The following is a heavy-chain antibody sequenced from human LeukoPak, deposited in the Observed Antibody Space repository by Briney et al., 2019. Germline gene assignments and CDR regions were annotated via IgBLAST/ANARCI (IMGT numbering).Heavy chain of an antibody. D-gene: IGHD6-19*01. J-gene: IGHJ5*02. CDR2: IYPGDSDT. CDR3: TAGYSSGWYWFDP. CDR1: GYSFPSYW. Sequence: GESLKISCKGSGYSFPSYWIGWVRQMPGKGLEWMGIIYPGDSDTRYSPSFQGQVTISADKSISTAYLQWSSLKASDTAMYYCTAGYSSGWYWFDPWGQGTLVTVSS. V-gene: IGHV5-51*01.